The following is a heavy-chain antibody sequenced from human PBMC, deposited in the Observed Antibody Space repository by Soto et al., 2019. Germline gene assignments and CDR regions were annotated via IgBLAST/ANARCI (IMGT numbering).Heavy chain of an antibody. Sequence: QVQLVQSGAEVKKPGASVKVSCRASGYIFTGYYMHWVRQAPGQGLEWMGWINPNNGDSKYVQEYQGWVTMTRDTSISTAYMELSRLKSDDTAVYYCASGDNWDVWGQGTTVTVSS. CDR3: ASGDNWDV. D-gene: IGHD2-21*01. V-gene: IGHV1-2*04. J-gene: IGHJ6*02. CDR1: GYIFTGYY. CDR2: INPNNGDS.